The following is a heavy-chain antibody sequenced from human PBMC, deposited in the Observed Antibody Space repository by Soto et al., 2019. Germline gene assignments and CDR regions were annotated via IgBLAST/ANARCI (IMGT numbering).Heavy chain of an antibody. Sequence: EVQLLESGGGLVQPGGSLRLSCVASRFTFSNYAMSWVRQAPGKGLEWVSSISGSGGSTYYADSVKGRFTISRDNSKNTLSLQMNSLRAEDTAVYYCATDCRTIVGGLCLDYYYYGMDVWGQGTTVTVPS. CDR2: ISGSGGST. D-gene: IGHD3-16*01. J-gene: IGHJ6*02. V-gene: IGHV3-23*01. CDR3: ATDCRTIVGGLCLDYYYYGMDV. CDR1: RFTFSNYA.